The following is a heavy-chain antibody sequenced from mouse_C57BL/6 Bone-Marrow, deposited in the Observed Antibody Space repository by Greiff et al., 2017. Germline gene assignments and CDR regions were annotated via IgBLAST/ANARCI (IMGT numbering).Heavy chain of an antibody. CDR2: IYPRDGST. J-gene: IGHJ2*01. V-gene: IGHV1-78*01. D-gene: IGHD1-1*01. CDR3: SRLITTVGSTDY. Sequence: VKLMESDAELVKPGASVKISCKVSGYTFTDYTIHWMKQRPEQGLEWIGYIYPRDGSTTYNEKFKGKATLTADKSSSTAYMQLNRLTSEESAVYFCSRLITTVGSTDYWGQGTTLTAS. CDR1: GYTFTDYT.